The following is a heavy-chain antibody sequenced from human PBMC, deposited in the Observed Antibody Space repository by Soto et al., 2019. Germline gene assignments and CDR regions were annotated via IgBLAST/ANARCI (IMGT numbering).Heavy chain of an antibody. CDR2: IYHSGST. CDR1: GGSISSGGYS. Sequence: QLQLQESGSGLVKPSQTLSLTCAVSGGSISSGGYSWSWIRQPPGKGLEWIGYIYHSGSTYYNPSLNSPVTISVDRSKNQFSLNLSSVTAADTAVYYCARAHYGDFGYGMDVWGQGTTVTVSS. CDR3: ARAHYGDFGYGMDV. D-gene: IGHD4-17*01. J-gene: IGHJ6*02. V-gene: IGHV4-30-2*01.